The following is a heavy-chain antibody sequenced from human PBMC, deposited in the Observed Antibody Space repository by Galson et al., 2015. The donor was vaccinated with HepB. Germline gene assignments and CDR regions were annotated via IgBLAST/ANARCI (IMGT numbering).Heavy chain of an antibody. V-gene: IGHV3-30*03. CDR1: GFTFSSYG. CDR2: ISYDGSNK. D-gene: IGHD1-1*01. Sequence: SLRLSCAASGFTFSSYGMHWVRQAPGKGLDWVAVISYDGSNKNYADSVKGRFTISRDNFKNTLYLQMNRLRGGDTAVYYCARVGRTTATTWGQGSRVTVSS. J-gene: IGHJ4*02. CDR3: ARVGRTTATT.